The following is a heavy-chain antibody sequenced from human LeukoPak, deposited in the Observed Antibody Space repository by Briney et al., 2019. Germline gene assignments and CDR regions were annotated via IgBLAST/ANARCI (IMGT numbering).Heavy chain of an antibody. CDR2: ISYDGTNK. D-gene: IGHD3-22*01. Sequence: GGSLRLSCAASGFTFSSYAMHWVRQAPGKGLEWVAVISYDGTNKYYADSVKGRFTISRDNSKNTLFLQMNSLRAEDTAVYYCARSNYYDSRSWGFDIWGQGTMVTVSS. CDR3: ARSNYYDSRSWGFDI. CDR1: GFTFSSYA. J-gene: IGHJ3*02. V-gene: IGHV3-30*04.